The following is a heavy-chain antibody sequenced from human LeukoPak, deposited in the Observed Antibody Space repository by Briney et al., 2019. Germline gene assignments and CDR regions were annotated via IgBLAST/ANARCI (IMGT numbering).Heavy chain of an antibody. Sequence: QPGGSLRLSCAASGLHFSGTAMSWVRQAPGKGLEWVSAISHDGMNAYYADSVKGRFTISRDNSKKTVSLEMSSLTAADTGVYYCAKDGAQYSSGPECDPRGQGALVTVSS. CDR3: AKDGAQYSSGPECDP. CDR2: ISHDGMNA. CDR1: GLHFSGTA. D-gene: IGHD6-19*01. V-gene: IGHV3-23*01. J-gene: IGHJ5*02.